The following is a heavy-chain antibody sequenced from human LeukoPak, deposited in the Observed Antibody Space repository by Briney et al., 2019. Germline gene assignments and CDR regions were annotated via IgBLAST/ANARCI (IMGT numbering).Heavy chain of an antibody. Sequence: SETLSLTCAVYGGSFSGYYWSWVRHPPGNGLEWIGEINHSGSTNYNPYLKSRVTISVDTSKNKFSLKLSSVTAADTAVYYCARGYYDFWSGLSGIWFDPWGQGTLVTVSS. CDR3: ARGYYDFWSGLSGIWFDP. CDR1: GGSFSGYY. D-gene: IGHD3-3*01. J-gene: IGHJ5*02. V-gene: IGHV4-34*01. CDR2: INHSGST.